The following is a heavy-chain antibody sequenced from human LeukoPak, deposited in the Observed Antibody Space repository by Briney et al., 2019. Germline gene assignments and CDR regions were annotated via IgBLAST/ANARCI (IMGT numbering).Heavy chain of an antibody. CDR3: AKDRWRDGSSSFDN. D-gene: IGHD6-6*01. V-gene: IGHV1-2*02. CDR1: GYTYTGYY. J-gene: IGHJ4*02. CDR2: INPNIGVT. Sequence: ASVKVSCKASGYTYTGYYIHWVRQAPGQGLEWMGWINPNIGVTNYAQKVQGRVTMTRDTSLSKAYMELGSLRSDDTAVYYCAKDRWRDGSSSFDNWGQGTLVTVSS.